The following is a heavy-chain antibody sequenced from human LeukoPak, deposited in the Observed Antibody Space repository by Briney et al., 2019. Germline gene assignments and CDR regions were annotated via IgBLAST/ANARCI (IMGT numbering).Heavy chain of an antibody. CDR1: GFTFSSSA. CDR2: ISNSGRT. D-gene: IGHD5-24*01. Sequence: GGSLRLSCAVSGFTFSSSATRCVPHSPGKGLEWVSTISNSGRTYYADSVKGRFTISRDSSTNTLYLQMNSLRAEDTALYYSAKLRGGDGYKDCFDYWGQGTLVTVSS. V-gene: IGHV3-23*01. J-gene: IGHJ4*02. CDR3: AKLRGGDGYKDCFDY.